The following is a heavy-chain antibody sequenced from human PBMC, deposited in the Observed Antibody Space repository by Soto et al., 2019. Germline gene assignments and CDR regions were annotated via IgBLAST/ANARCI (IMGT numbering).Heavy chain of an antibody. CDR3: ARDGYYYGSGSYKAGDY. CDR1: GGSISSGDYY. V-gene: IGHV4-30-4*01. J-gene: IGHJ4*02. D-gene: IGHD3-10*01. CDR2: IYYSGST. Sequence: PSETLSLTCTVSGGSISSGDYYWSWIRQPPGKGLEWIGYIYYSGSTYYNPSLKSRVTISVDTSKNQFPLKLSSVTAADTAVYYCARDGYYYGSGSYKAGDYWGQGTLVTVSS.